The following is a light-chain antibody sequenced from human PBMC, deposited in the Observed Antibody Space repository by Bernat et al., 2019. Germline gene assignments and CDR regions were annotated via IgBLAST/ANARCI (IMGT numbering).Light chain of an antibody. CDR1: SSNIGSNY. J-gene: IGLJ2*01. CDR3: AAWDDSLSGQV. Sequence: QSVLTQPPSASGTPGQRVTISCSGSSSNIGSNYVYWYQQFPGTAPKLLLYRNNQWPSGVPDRFSGSESGTSASLAISGLRSEDEADYYCAAWDDSLSGQVFGGGTKLTVL. CDR2: RNN. V-gene: IGLV1-47*01.